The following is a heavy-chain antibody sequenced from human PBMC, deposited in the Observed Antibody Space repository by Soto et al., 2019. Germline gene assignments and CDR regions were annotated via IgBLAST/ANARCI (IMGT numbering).Heavy chain of an antibody. CDR3: ARGSSSWYVSFDY. CDR1: GFTFSSNW. J-gene: IGHJ4*02. CDR2: INSDGSIT. D-gene: IGHD6-13*01. Sequence: GGSLRLSCAASGFTFSSNWMHWVRQAPGKGLVWVSRINSDGSITSCADSVKGQFTISRDNAKNTLYLQMNRLRAEDTAVYYCARGSSSWYVSFDYWGQGTLVTVSS. V-gene: IGHV3-74*01.